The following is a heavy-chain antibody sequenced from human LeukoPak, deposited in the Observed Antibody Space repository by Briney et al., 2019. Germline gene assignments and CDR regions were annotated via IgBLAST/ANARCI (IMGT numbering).Heavy chain of an antibody. V-gene: IGHV3-30*18. D-gene: IGHD5-12*01. J-gene: IGHJ4*02. CDR3: AKDRPTWPIDY. CDR2: ISYDGSNK. Sequence: PGGSLRLSCAASGFTFSSYGMHWVRQAPGKGLEWVAVISYDGSNKYYADSVKGRFTISRDNSKNTMYLQMNSLRAEDTAVYYCAKDRPTWPIDYWGQGTLVTVSS. CDR1: GFTFSSYG.